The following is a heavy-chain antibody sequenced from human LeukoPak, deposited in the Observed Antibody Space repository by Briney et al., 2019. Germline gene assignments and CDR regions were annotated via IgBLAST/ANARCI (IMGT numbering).Heavy chain of an antibody. CDR3: ARPDPGEYYYDSSGYSAFDI. V-gene: IGHV5-51*01. J-gene: IGHJ3*02. CDR2: IYPGDPDT. D-gene: IGHD3-22*01. CDR1: GYSFTSYW. Sequence: GESLKISCKGSGYSFTSYWIGWVRQMPGKGLEWMGIIYPGDPDTRYSPSFQGQVTTSADKSISTAYLQWSSLKASDTAMYYCARPDPGEYYYDSSGYSAFDIWGQGTMVTVSS.